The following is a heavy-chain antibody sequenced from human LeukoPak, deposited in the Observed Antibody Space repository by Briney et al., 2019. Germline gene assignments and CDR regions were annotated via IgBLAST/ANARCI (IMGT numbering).Heavy chain of an antibody. CDR3: ARGYGDPSRDFDY. CDR1: GHTFTGYY. Sequence: GASVKVSCKASGHTFTGYYMHWVRQAPGQGLEWMGRINPNSGGTNYAQKFQGRVTMTRDTSISTAYMELSRLRSDDTAVYYCARGYGDPSRDFDYWGQGTLVTVSS. D-gene: IGHD2-21*01. CDR2: INPNSGGT. V-gene: IGHV1-2*06. J-gene: IGHJ4*02.